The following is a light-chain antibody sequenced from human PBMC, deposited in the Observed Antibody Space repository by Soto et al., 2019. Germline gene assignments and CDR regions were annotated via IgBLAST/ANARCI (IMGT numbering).Light chain of an antibody. CDR2: EAS. Sequence: DIQMTQSPSSLSASVGDRITITCQARQDISKYLSWYQQTPGKAPKLLIYEASNLERGVPSRFSGSGSGTDFTVTINSQQPEDIAKYYCQQYNSLPFPFGPGTKLDIK. J-gene: IGKJ3*01. V-gene: IGKV1-33*01. CDR3: QQYNSLPFP. CDR1: QDISKY.